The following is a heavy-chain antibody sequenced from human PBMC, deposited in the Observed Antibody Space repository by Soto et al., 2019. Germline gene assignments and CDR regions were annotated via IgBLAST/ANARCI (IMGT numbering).Heavy chain of an antibody. CDR3: ARSGDNFNVLDY. Sequence: QVHLVESGGGLVKPGGSLRLSCAASGFTFSDYYMSWVRQAPGRGLEWISYSSNSGTFARYATSVKGRFSISRDNANNSLYLEMNSLRVEGTAVYYCARSGDNFNVLDYWGQGTPVTVSS. J-gene: IGHJ4*02. CDR1: GFTFSDYY. CDR2: SSNSGTFA. V-gene: IGHV3-11*06. D-gene: IGHD1-1*01.